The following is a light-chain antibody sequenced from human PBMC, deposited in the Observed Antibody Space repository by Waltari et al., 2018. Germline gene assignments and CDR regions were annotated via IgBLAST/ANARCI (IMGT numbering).Light chain of an antibody. V-gene: IGLV3-27*01. CDR3: YSTTDNNLGV. Sequence: SSELTQPSSVPVSPGQTARNTCPGDMLPQKYPRWFQQNPGQAPVLVLYQDSARPSGIPERFSGSSSGTTVTLTISGAQVEDEADYYCYSTTDNNLGVFGPGTRVTVL. J-gene: IGLJ1*01. CDR2: QDS. CDR1: MLPQKY.